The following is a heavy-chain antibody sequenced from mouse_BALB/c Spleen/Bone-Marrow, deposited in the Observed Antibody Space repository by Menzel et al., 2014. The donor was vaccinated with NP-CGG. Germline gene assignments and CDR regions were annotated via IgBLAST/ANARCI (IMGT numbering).Heavy chain of an antibody. CDR3: AKPEDGYAMDY. Sequence: VQLVESGPGLVAPSQSLSTTCTVSGFSLTSNGVSWVRQPPGKGLEWLGVIWGDGSTKYHSALISRLSISKDNSKSRVFLKLNSLHTDDTATYYCAKPEDGYAMDYWGQGTSVTVSS. CDR1: GFSLTSNG. V-gene: IGHV2-3*01. J-gene: IGHJ4*01. D-gene: IGHD2-3*01. CDR2: IWGDGST.